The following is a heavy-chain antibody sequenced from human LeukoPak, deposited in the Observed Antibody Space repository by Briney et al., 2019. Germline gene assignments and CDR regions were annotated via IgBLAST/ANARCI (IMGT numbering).Heavy chain of an antibody. V-gene: IGHV3-30*03. CDR1: GFTLSDYG. Sequence: GGSLRLSCAASGFTLSDYGMHWVRQAPGKGLEWVAVISYDGTKISYADSVKGRFTISRDKSRNTLYLQMNSLRTEDTAVYYCARGRRVSVWVAATRTHDWFDPWGQGTLVTVPS. CDR2: ISYDGTKI. D-gene: IGHD2-15*01. J-gene: IGHJ5*02. CDR3: ARGRRVSVWVAATRTHDWFDP.